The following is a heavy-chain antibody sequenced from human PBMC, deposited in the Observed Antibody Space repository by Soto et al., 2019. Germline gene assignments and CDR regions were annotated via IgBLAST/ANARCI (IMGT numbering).Heavy chain of an antibody. J-gene: IGHJ4*02. D-gene: IGHD3-22*01. Sequence: ESLSLTCPGSGVSISSYYWSWIRQPAGKGLEWIGYIYYSGSTNYNPSLKSRVTISVDTSKNQFSLKLSSVTAADTAVYYCARGILAYYDSSGYYYFDYWGQGTLVTVSS. CDR3: ARGILAYYDSSGYYYFDY. V-gene: IGHV4-59*01. CDR2: IYYSGST. CDR1: GVSISSYY.